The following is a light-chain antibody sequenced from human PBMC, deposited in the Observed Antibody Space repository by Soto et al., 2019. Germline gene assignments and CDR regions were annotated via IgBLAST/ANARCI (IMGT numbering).Light chain of an antibody. CDR1: QSVSSK. CDR2: GAS. Sequence: EIVMTQSPAKLSVSPGERATLSFRASQSVSSKLAWYQQKPGQAPRLLIYGASNRATGIPDRFSGSGSGTDFTLTISSLEPEDFAVYYCQQRSNWPPPLTFGGGTKVDI. J-gene: IGKJ4*01. V-gene: IGKV3-11*01. CDR3: QQRSNWPPPLT.